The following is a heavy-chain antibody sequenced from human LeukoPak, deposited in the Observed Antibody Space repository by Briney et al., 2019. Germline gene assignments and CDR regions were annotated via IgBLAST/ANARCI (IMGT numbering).Heavy chain of an antibody. CDR2: INSGGTT. Sequence: PGGSLRLSCVVSGLTVESNYMSWVRQAPGKGLEWVSVINSGGTTYYADSVKGRFTISRDNSKNTLYLQINSLRAEDSAVYYCAREGAAMVTGVSYYYYGMDVWGQGTTVTVSS. CDR3: AREGAAMVTGVSYYYYGMDV. V-gene: IGHV3-66*01. J-gene: IGHJ6*02. CDR1: GLTVESNY. D-gene: IGHD5-18*01.